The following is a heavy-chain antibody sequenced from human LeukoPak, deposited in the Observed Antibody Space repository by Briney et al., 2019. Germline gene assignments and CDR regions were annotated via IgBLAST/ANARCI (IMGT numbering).Heavy chain of an antibody. CDR1: GFTFKNSW. Sequence: GGSLRLSCVASGFTFKNSWMHWVRQAPGKGLVWVSRMDADGSNTHYVDSVKGRFTISRDNARDTLFLQMNSLRVEDTAVYYCARDVPSGSYYYYYYYMDVWGKGTTVTVSS. CDR2: MDADGSNT. CDR3: ARDVPSGSYYYYYYYMDV. J-gene: IGHJ6*03. D-gene: IGHD1-26*01. V-gene: IGHV3-74*01.